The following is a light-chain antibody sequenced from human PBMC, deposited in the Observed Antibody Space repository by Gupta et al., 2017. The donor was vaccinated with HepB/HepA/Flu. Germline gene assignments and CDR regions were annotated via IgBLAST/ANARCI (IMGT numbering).Light chain of an antibody. V-gene: IGKV1-17*01. CDR2: ASS. Sequence: DIQVTQSPSSLSASVGDRVTITCRASRDIRKSLAWYEQKPGRVPKRLIYASSRLQSGVPSRFSGGGSGTEFTLTINSLQPEDFGSYYCQQHYSSPYTFGQGTKLEIK. J-gene: IGKJ2*01. CDR1: RDIRKS. CDR3: QQHYSSPYT.